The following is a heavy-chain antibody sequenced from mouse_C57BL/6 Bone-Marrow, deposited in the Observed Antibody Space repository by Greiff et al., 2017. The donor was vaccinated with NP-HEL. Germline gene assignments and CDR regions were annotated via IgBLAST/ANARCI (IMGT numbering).Heavy chain of an antibody. D-gene: IGHD2-3*01. Sequence: EVKLMESGPELVKPGASVKISCKASGYSFTDYNMNWVKQSNGKSLEWIGVINPNYGTTSYNQKFKGKATLTVDQSSSTAYMQLNSLTSEDSAVYYCATPDGYYPAWFAYWGQGTLVTVSA. J-gene: IGHJ3*01. V-gene: IGHV1-39*01. CDR3: ATPDGYYPAWFAY. CDR1: GYSFTDYN. CDR2: INPNYGTT.